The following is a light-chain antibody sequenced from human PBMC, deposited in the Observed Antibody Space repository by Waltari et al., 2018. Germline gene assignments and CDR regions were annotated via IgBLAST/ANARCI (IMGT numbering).Light chain of an antibody. CDR2: GAS. Sequence: EIVLTQSPDTLSLYPGERATLSCRASQSIGRSLVWYQQKPGQAPRLLIYGASTRASGIPDRFSGSGSGTDFSLTISRLEPEDFAVYHCQKHDRLPATFGQGTKVEIK. CDR3: QKHDRLPAT. J-gene: IGKJ1*01. CDR1: QSIGRS. V-gene: IGKV3-20*01.